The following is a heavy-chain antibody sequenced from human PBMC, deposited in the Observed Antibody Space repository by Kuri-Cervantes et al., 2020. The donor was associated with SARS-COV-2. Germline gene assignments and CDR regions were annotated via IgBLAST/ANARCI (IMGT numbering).Heavy chain of an antibody. J-gene: IGHJ5*02. V-gene: IGHV1-46*01. D-gene: IGHD3-22*01. CDR1: GYTFTSYY. CDR2: INPSGGST. Sequence: ASVKVSCKASGYTFTSYYMHWVRQAPGQGPEWMGIINPSGGSTSYARKFQGRVTMTRDTSTSTVYMELSSLRSEDTAVYYCARDAAVVITTNWFDPWGQGTLVTVSS. CDR3: ARDAAVVITTNWFDP.